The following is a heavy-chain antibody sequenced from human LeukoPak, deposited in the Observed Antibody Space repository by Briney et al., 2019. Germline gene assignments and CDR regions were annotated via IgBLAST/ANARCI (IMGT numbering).Heavy chain of an antibody. CDR3: ARVEGSSSPRAYYYYYMDV. D-gene: IGHD6-6*01. V-gene: IGHV3-53*01. CDR1: GFTVSSNY. Sequence: GGSLRLSCAASGFTVSSNYMSWVRQAPGKGLEWVSVIYSGGGTYYADSVKGRFTISRDNSKNTLYLQMNSLRAEDTAVYYCARVEGSSSPRAYYYYYMDVWGKGTTVTVSS. J-gene: IGHJ6*03. CDR2: IYSGGGT.